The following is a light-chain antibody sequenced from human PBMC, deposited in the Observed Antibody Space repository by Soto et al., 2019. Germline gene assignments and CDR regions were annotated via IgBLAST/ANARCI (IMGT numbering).Light chain of an antibody. Sequence: DIQMTQSPSTLSASVGDSVTITCRASEYISGWLAWYQQKPGKAPKLLIYKASVLESGVPSRFSGRGSGTDFTLTISSLQPDDFATYYCQQFITYPWTFGQGTKVEIK. CDR1: EYISGW. CDR3: QQFITYPWT. J-gene: IGKJ1*01. V-gene: IGKV1-5*03. CDR2: KAS.